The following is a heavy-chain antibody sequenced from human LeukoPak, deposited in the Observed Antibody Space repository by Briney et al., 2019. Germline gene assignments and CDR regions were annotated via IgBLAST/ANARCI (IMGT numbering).Heavy chain of an antibody. J-gene: IGHJ4*02. V-gene: IGHV4-61*02. CDR3: ARHSGESANYDIHLNFDY. Sequence: SETLSLTCTVSGGSISSDNYSWSWIRQPAGKGLEWIGRVYTSGSTNYNPSLKSRVTISVDTSKNQFSLKLSSVTAADTAVYYCARHSGESANYDIHLNFDYWGQGTLVTVSS. CDR1: GGSISSDNYS. CDR2: VYTSGST. D-gene: IGHD3-9*01.